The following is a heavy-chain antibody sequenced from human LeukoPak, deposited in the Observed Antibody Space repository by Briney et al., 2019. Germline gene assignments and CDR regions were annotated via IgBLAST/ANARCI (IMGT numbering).Heavy chain of an antibody. CDR3: ARGGGYYYFDY. CDR2: IKQDGSEK. V-gene: IGHV3-7*01. CDR1: GFTFSSYW. Sequence: GGSLRLSCAASGFTFSSYWMSWVRQAPGKGLEWVANIKQDGSEKYYVDSVKGRFTISRDNAKNSLYLQMISLRAEDTAVYYCARGGGYYYFDYWGQGTLVTVSS. J-gene: IGHJ4*02. D-gene: IGHD3-22*01.